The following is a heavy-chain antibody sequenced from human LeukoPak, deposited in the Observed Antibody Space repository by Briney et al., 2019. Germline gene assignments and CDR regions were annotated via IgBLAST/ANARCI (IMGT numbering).Heavy chain of an antibody. D-gene: IGHD3-22*01. J-gene: IGHJ5*02. V-gene: IGHV4-30-4*01. CDR2: IYYSGST. CDR1: GGSISSGDYY. Sequence: PSETLSPTCTVSGGSISSGDYYWSWIRQPPGKGLEWIGYIYYSGSTYYNPSLKSRVTISVDTSKNQFSLKLSSVTAADTAVYYCASGIYLDYYDSSGYYWGNWFDPWGQGTLVTVSS. CDR3: ASGIYLDYYDSSGYYWGNWFDP.